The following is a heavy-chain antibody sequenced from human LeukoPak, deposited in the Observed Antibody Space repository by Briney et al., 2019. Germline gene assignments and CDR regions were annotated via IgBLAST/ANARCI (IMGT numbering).Heavy chain of an antibody. D-gene: IGHD4-17*01. V-gene: IGHV3-30-3*01. CDR3: ASLDYGDLSY. CDR2: ISYDGSNK. J-gene: IGHJ4*02. CDR1: GFTFSSYA. Sequence: PGGSLRLSCAASGFTFSSYAMHLVRQAPGKGLEWVAVISYDGSNKYYADSVKGRFTISRDNSKNTLYLQMNSLRAEDTAVYYCASLDYGDLSYWGQGTLVTVSS.